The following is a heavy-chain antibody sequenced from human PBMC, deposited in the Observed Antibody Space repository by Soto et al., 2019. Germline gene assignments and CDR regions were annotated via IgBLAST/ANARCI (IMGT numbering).Heavy chain of an antibody. V-gene: IGHV3-43*01. CDR2: ISWDGSRT. CDR3: AAADYGDYPNWFDP. Sequence: VQLVESGGAVVHPGGSLRLSCAASGFKFDDYSMHWVRQTPAKRLEWVSLISWDGSRTNYADSVRGRFTISRDSSKHSLYLQMNSLSTADTGMYYCAAADYGDYPNWFDPWGQGTLVTVSS. D-gene: IGHD4-17*01. CDR1: GFKFDDYS. J-gene: IGHJ5*02.